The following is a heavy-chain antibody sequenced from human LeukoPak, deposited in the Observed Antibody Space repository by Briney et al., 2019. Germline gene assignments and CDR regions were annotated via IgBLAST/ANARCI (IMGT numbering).Heavy chain of an antibody. CDR3: ATFWGAYDESHGYPDFDH. Sequence: SETLSLTCTVSGGSLSSYYWSWIRQPPGGGLEWLWEINNSGSTNYNPSLKSRVTISVEKFKNQFSLEHTSWAAVAAAVTDGATFWGAYDESHGYPDFDHWGQGTLVTVSS. V-gene: IGHV4-59*03. CDR2: INNSGST. D-gene: IGHD3-16*01. J-gene: IGHJ4*02. CDR1: GGSLSSYY.